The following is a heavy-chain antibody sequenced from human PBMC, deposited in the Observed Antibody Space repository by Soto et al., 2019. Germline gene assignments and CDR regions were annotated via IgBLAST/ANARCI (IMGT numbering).Heavy chain of an antibody. Sequence: EVQLVESGGGLVKPGGSLRLSCAASGFTFSSYSMNWVRQAPGKGLEWVSSISSSSSYTNYADSVKGRFTISRDNAKNSLYLQMNSLRAEDTAVYYCARDVGATIGMDVWGQGTTVTVSS. CDR2: ISSSSSYT. CDR3: ARDVGATIGMDV. CDR1: GFTFSSYS. J-gene: IGHJ6*02. V-gene: IGHV3-21*01. D-gene: IGHD1-26*01.